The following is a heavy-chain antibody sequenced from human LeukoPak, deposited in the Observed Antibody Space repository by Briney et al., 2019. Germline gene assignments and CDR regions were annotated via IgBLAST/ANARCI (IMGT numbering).Heavy chain of an antibody. CDR3: ARDHFSYDSSGSSPHYYYYYYMDV. CDR1: GYTFTGYY. Sequence: ASVKVSCKASGYTFTGYYMHWVRQAPGRGLEWMGWINPNSGGTNYAQKFQGRVTMTRDTSISTAYMELSRLRSDDTAVYYCARDHFSYDSSGSSPHYYYYYYMDVWGKGTTVTVSS. V-gene: IGHV1-2*02. J-gene: IGHJ6*03. D-gene: IGHD3-22*01. CDR2: INPNSGGT.